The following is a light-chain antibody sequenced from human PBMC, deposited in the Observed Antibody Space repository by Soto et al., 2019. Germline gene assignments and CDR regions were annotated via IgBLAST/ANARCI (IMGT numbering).Light chain of an antibody. J-gene: IGKJ1*01. Sequence: DLVLTQTPLSLVVTLGQPASISCKSSQSLAFRDGNIYLNWLQQRPGQPPRLLIYKTSNRFSGVPDKFSGSGAGTEFTLKISKVEADDVGVYYCVEAALLPHAFGQGTKVEIK. CDR1: QSLAFRDGNIY. V-gene: IGKV2-24*01. CDR3: VEAALLPHA. CDR2: KTS.